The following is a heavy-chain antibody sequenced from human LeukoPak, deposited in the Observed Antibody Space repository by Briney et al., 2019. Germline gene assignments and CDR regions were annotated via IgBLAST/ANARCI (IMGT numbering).Heavy chain of an antibody. V-gene: IGHV1-2*02. J-gene: IGHJ6*03. D-gene: IGHD3-22*01. CDR1: GYTFTGYY. CDR2: VNPDSGGT. Sequence: ASVKVSCKASGYTFTGYYIHWVRQAPGQGLEWVGWVNPDSGGTNYAQKFQGRVTMTRDTSITTAYMELIRLRSDDTAAYYCTRDHYDSSGYYYVGYMDVWGKGTTVTVSS. CDR3: TRDHYDSSGYYYVGYMDV.